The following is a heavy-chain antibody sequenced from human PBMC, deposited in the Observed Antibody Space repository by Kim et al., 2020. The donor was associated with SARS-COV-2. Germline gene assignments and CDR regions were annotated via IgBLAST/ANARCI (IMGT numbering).Heavy chain of an antibody. CDR3: ARDLIFGVPGGEGWFDP. Sequence: SETLSLTCTVSGGSISSYYWSWIRQPAGKGLEWIGRIYTSGSTNYNPSLKSRVTMSVDTSKNQFSLKLSSVTAADTAVYYCARDLIFGVPGGEGWFDPWGQGTLVTVSS. J-gene: IGHJ5*02. CDR2: IYTSGST. CDR1: GGSISSYY. V-gene: IGHV4-4*07. D-gene: IGHD3-3*01.